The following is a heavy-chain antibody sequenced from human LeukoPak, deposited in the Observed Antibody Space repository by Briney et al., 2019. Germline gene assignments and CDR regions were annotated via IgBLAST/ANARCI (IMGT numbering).Heavy chain of an antibody. CDR1: GFTFGSYW. J-gene: IGHJ6*03. CDR3: ARARNYDFWSGPLGFYYYMDV. CDR2: IKQDGSEK. V-gene: IGHV3-7*01. Sequence: PGGSLRLSCAASGFTFGSYWMSWVRQAPGKGLEWVANIKQDGSEKYYVDSVKGRFTISRDNAKNSLYLQMNSLRAEDTAVYYCARARNYDFWSGPLGFYYYMDVWGKGTTVTVSS. D-gene: IGHD3-3*01.